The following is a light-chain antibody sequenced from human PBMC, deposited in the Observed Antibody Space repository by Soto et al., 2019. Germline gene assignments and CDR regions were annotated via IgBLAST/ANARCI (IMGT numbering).Light chain of an antibody. J-gene: IGLJ3*02. V-gene: IGLV2-8*01. CDR3: NSYAGNNNWV. CDR2: EVS. CDR1: SSEVGGYNY. Sequence: QSALTHPPAASGSPGQSVALSCTGTSSEVGGYNYGSWYQQHPGKAPKVMIYEVSKRPSGFPDRFSGSKSGNTASLTVSGLQAEAEVDYYFNSYAGNNNWVFGGGTQLTVL.